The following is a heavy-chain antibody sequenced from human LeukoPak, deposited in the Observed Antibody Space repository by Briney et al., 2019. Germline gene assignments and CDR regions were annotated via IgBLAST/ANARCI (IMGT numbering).Heavy chain of an antibody. D-gene: IGHD2-21*02. J-gene: IGHJ4*02. Sequence: ASVKVSCKASGYTFTSYDIHWVRRATGQGLEWMGWMSPNSGNSGYAQKFQGRVTITMNTSVGTAYMELSSLRSEDTAVYYCARGGGDDETFDSWGQGTLVTVSS. CDR3: ARGGGDDETFDS. CDR1: GYTFTSYD. V-gene: IGHV1-8*03. CDR2: MSPNSGNS.